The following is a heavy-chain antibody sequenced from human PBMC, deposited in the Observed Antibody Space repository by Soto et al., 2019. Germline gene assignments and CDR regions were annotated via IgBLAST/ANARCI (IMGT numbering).Heavy chain of an antibody. D-gene: IGHD3-16*01. CDR3: VKGFWGDY. V-gene: IGHV3-23*01. Sequence: EVQLLESGGGLVQPGGSLRLSCSASGFTFSSHDMIWVRQAPGKGLEWVSGVSGGGITSYADSEKGRFTISRDKSRNTLYLQMNSLRVEDTAVYYCVKGFWGDYWGQDTLVTVSS. CDR2: VSGGGIT. J-gene: IGHJ4*02. CDR1: GFTFSSHD.